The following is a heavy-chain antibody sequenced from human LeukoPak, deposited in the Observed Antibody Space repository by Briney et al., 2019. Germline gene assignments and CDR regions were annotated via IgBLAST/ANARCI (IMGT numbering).Heavy chain of an antibody. J-gene: IGHJ3*02. D-gene: IGHD3-22*01. CDR3: ARDHHRRLYDSQARDTFDI. CDR2: ISSSAATI. Sequence: PGGSLRLSCVASGFSFNSYEMNWVRQAPGKVLEWISYISSSAATIYYADSVKGRFTISRDNAKNSLYLQMNSLRAEDTAVYYCARDHHRRLYDSQARDTFDIWGQGTMVTVSS. CDR1: GFSFNSYE. V-gene: IGHV3-48*03.